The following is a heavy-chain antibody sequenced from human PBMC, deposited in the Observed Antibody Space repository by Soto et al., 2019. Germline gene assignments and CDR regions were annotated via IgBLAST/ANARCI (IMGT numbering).Heavy chain of an antibody. CDR2: IYHSGST. J-gene: IGHJ6*02. V-gene: IGHV4-4*02. D-gene: IGHD6-13*01. Sequence: QVQLQESGPGLVKPSGTLSLTCAVSGGSISSSNWWSWVRQPPGKGLEWIGEIYHSGSTNYNPSLKSRVTISVDKSKNQFSLKLSSVTAADTAVYYCARGGGGAAAGRRRVFYYYYYGMDVWGQGTTVTVSS. CDR3: ARGGGGAAAGRRRVFYYYYYGMDV. CDR1: GGSISSSNW.